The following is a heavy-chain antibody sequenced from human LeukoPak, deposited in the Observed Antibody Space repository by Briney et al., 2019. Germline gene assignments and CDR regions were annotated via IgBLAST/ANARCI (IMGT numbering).Heavy chain of an antibody. V-gene: IGHV2-5*02. CDR2: IYWDDDK. Sequence: SGPTLVKPTQTLTLTCTFSGFSLSTREVGVAWIRQPPGKALEWHALIYWDDDKRYSPSLKNRLSLTKGTSDNQVVLKMTNMDPVDSGTYYCARTWGDFDFWSRPRRYYYYMNVWGEGTTVSVSS. CDR1: GFSLSTREVG. J-gene: IGHJ6*03. D-gene: IGHD3-3*01. CDR3: ARTWGDFDFWSRPRRYYYYMNV.